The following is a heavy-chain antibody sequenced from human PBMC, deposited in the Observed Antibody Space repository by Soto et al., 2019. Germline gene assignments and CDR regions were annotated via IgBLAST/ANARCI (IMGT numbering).Heavy chain of an antibody. Sequence: GGSLRLSCAASGFTFSSYAMSWVRQAPGKGLEGVSAIIGSGGNTYYADSVKGRFTISRDNSKNTLYLQMNSLSAEDTAVYYCAKDFKRYFPLLARPIVVLGAFDIWGQGTMVTVSS. J-gene: IGHJ3*02. V-gene: IGHV3-23*01. CDR2: IIGSGGNT. CDR1: GFTFSSYA. CDR3: AKDFKRYFPLLARPIVVLGAFDI. D-gene: IGHD2-15*01.